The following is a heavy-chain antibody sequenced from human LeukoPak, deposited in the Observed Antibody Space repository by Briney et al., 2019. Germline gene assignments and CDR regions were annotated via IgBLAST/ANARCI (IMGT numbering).Heavy chain of an antibody. CDR1: GYVFSSYG. J-gene: IGHJ3*02. D-gene: IGHD3-3*01. Sequence: EASVKVSCKASGYVFSSYGFSWVRQSPGQRLEWMGWITAYNGNSNYAQKFQGRLTMTTETSTSTVYMELRSLRSDDTAKYYCARDYVPGITSFGVAQGDIWGQGTMVIVSS. V-gene: IGHV1-18*01. CDR3: ARDYVPGITSFGVAQGDI. CDR2: ITAYNGNS.